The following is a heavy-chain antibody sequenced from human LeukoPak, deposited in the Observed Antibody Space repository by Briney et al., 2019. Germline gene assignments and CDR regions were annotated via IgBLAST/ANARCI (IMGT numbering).Heavy chain of an antibody. CDR2: VYYSGNT. D-gene: IGHD5-18*01. J-gene: IGHJ5*02. V-gene: IGHV4-59*08. Sequence: PSETLSLTCTVSGGSISSYYWSWLRQTPGKGLEWIGYVYYSGNTNYNPPLKSRVTISIDTSKNQFSLRLSYVTAADTAVYYCARVGYSYGFDPWGQGTLVTVSS. CDR3: ARVGYSYGFDP. CDR1: GGSISSYY.